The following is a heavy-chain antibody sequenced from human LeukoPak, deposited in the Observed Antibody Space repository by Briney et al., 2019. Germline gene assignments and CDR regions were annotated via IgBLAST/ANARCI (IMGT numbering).Heavy chain of an antibody. CDR1: GGTFSSYT. CDR2: IIPIFGTA. J-gene: IGHJ4*02. V-gene: IGHV1-69*13. D-gene: IGHD5-24*01. CDR3: ARGLMAGNTALFDY. Sequence: ASVKVSCKASGGTFSSYTISWVRQAPGQGLEWMGGIIPIFGTANYAQKFQGRVTITADESTSTAYMELSSLRSEDTAVCYCARGLMAGNTALFDYWGQGTLVTVSS.